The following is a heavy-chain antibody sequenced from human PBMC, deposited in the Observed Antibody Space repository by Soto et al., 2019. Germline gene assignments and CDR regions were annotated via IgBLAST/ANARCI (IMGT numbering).Heavy chain of an antibody. CDR3: ARDPDSNYEGYMDV. V-gene: IGHV1-18*01. J-gene: IGHJ6*03. CDR2: ISAYNGNT. Sequence: ASVKVSCKASGYTFTSYGISWVRQAPGQGLEWMGWISAYNGNTNYAQKLQGRVTMTTDTSTSTAYMELRSLRSDDTAVYYCARDPDSNYEGYMDVWGKGTTVTVSS. D-gene: IGHD4-4*01. CDR1: GYTFTSYG.